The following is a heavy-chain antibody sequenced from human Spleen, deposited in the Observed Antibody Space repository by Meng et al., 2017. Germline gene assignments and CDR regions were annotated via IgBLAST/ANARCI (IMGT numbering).Heavy chain of an antibody. CDR2: IYHGGDT. J-gene: IGHJ4*02. V-gene: IGHV4/OR15-8*02. Sequence: QVQLQESGPGLVKPSGTLSLTCVVSGGSISSIDWWSWVRQPPGKGLEWIGEIYHGGDTNYNSSLKSRVTIAIDKSKNQFSLKLSSVTAADTAVYYCASWIYSCGWQWGQGALVTVSS. D-gene: IGHD6-19*01. CDR1: GGSISSIDW. CDR3: ASWIYSCGWQ.